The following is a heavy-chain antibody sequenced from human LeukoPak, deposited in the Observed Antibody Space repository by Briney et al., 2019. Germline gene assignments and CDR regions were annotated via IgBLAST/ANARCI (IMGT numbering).Heavy chain of an antibody. CDR2: ISVYSGNT. CDR3: ARDYSSGWPNFDY. CDR1: GYTFASYG. D-gene: IGHD6-19*01. V-gene: IGHV1-18*01. J-gene: IGHJ4*02. Sequence: GASVKVSCKASGYTFASYGVTWVRQAPGQGPEWMAWISVYSGNTEYAQKFQDRVTLTADTSTSTAYMELRSLRSDDTAVYYCARDYSSGWPNFDYWGQGTLVTVSS.